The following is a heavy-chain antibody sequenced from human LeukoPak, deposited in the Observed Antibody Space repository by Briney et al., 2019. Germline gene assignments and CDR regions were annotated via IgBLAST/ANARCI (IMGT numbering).Heavy chain of an antibody. CDR3: ARHSPGGDCSGGSCYEPLDY. CDR2: IYTSGST. Sequence: PSETLSLTCTVSGGSISSYYWSWIRQPPGKGLEWIGYIYTSGSTNYNPSLKSRVTISVDTSNNQFSLKLSSVTAADTAVYYCARHSPGGDCSGGSCYEPLDYWGQGTLVTVSS. J-gene: IGHJ4*02. CDR1: GGSISSYY. V-gene: IGHV4-4*09. D-gene: IGHD2-15*01.